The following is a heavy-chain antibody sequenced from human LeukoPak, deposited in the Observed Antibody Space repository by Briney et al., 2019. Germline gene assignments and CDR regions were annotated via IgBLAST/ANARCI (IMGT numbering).Heavy chain of an antibody. CDR1: GGSFSGYY. Sequence: SETLSLTCAVYGGSFSGYYWSWIRQPPGKGLEWIGEINHSGSTNYNPSLKSRVTISVDTSKNQFSLKLSSVTAADTAVYYCARRGVVTNWFDPWGQGTLVTVSS. D-gene: IGHD3-10*01. CDR2: INHSGST. J-gene: IGHJ5*02. V-gene: IGHV4-34*01. CDR3: ARRGVVTNWFDP.